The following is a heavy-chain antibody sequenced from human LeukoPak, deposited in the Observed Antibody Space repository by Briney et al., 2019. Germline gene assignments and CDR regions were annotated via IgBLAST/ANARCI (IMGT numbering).Heavy chain of an antibody. CDR1: GFTFSSYW. CDR2: INTDGSST. V-gene: IGHV3-74*01. Sequence: GGSLRHSCAASGFTFSSYWMHWVRQAPGKGLVWVSRINTDGSSTSYADSVKGRFTISRDNSKNTLYLQMNSLRAEDTAVYYCARDLWQWPKSEYFQHWGQGTLVTVSS. J-gene: IGHJ1*01. D-gene: IGHD6-19*01. CDR3: ARDLWQWPKSEYFQH.